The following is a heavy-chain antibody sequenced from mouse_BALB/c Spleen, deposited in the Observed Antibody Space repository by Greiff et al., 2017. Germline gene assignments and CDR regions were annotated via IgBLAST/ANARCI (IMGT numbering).Heavy chain of an antibody. CDR3: ARESGSSYYFDY. CDR2: ILPGSGST. J-gene: IGHJ2*01. CDR1: GYTFSSYW. Sequence: QVQLKQSGAELMKPGASVKISCKATGYTFSSYWIEWVKQRPGHGLEWIGEILPGSGSTNYNEKFKGKATFTADTSSNTAYMQLSSLTSEDSAVYYCARESGSSYYFDYWGQGTTLTVSS. D-gene: IGHD3-1*01. V-gene: IGHV1-9*01.